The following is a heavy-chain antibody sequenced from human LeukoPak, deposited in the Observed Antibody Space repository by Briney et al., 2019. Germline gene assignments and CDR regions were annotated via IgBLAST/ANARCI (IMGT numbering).Heavy chain of an antibody. Sequence: PSETLSLTCTVSGGSISSYYWSWIRQPAGKGLEWIGRIYTSGSTNYNPSLKSRVTISVDTSKNQFSLKLSSVTAADTAVYYCARDAYGSGSHPTPYYYYYYMDVWGKGTTVTISS. CDR1: GGSISSYY. V-gene: IGHV4-4*07. CDR3: ARDAYGSGSHPTPYYYYYYMDV. J-gene: IGHJ6*03. D-gene: IGHD3-10*01. CDR2: IYTSGST.